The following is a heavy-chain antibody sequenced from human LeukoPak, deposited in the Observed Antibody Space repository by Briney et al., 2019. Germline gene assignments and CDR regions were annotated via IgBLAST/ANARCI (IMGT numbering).Heavy chain of an antibody. CDR1: GFTFSSYS. V-gene: IGHV3-21*01. CDR3: ARDLWVTTSRSYYYYYGMDV. CDR2: ISSSSSYI. Sequence: GGSLRLSCAASGFTFSSYSMNWVRQAPGKGLEWVSSISSSSSYIYYADSVKGRFTISRDNAKNSLYLQMNSLRAEDTAVYYCARDLWVTTSRSYYYYYGMDVWGQGTTVTVSS. J-gene: IGHJ6*02. D-gene: IGHD4-17*01.